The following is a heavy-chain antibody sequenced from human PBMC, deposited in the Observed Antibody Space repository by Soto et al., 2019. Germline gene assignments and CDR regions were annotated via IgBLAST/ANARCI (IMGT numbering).Heavy chain of an antibody. CDR1: GGSISSYY. CDR2: IYYSGST. J-gene: IGHJ3*02. Sequence: SETLSLTCTVSGGSISSYYWSWIRQSPGKGLEWIGYIYYSGSTNYNPSLKSRVTISVDTSKNQFSLKLSSVTAADTAVYYCARVWGGAFDIWGQGTMVTVSS. V-gene: IGHV4-59*01. D-gene: IGHD3-10*01. CDR3: ARVWGGAFDI.